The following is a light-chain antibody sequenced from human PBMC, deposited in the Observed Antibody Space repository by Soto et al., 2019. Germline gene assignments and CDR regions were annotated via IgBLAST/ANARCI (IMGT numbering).Light chain of an antibody. CDR1: QSITNL. CDR2: TTS. V-gene: IGKV1-39*01. J-gene: IGKJ4*01. Sequence: DIQMTQSPSSLSASVGDGVTITCRASQSITNLLNWYQQKPGKAPKLLIYTTSILQSGVPSRFSGSGSWTDFTLTISSLQPEDFATYYCQQTYSTPLAFGGGTKVEI. CDR3: QQTYSTPLA.